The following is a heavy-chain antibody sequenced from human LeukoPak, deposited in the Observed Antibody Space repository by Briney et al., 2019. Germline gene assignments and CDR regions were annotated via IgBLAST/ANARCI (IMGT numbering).Heavy chain of an antibody. D-gene: IGHD3-10*01. Sequence: PGGSLRLSCAASGFTFSIYSMNWVRQAPGKGLEWVSAIGPSGRSTYYADSVRGRFTISRDNSKNTLYLQMNSLRAEDTAIYYCAKDPMVRGATYDYWGQGTLVTVSS. CDR2: IGPSGRST. CDR1: GFTFSIYS. CDR3: AKDPMVRGATYDY. V-gene: IGHV3-23*01. J-gene: IGHJ4*02.